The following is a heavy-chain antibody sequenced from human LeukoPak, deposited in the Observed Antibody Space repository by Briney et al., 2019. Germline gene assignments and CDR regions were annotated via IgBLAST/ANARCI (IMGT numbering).Heavy chain of an antibody. Sequence: WASVKVSCKASGGTFSSYAISWVRQAPGQGLEWMGGIIPIFGTANYAQKFQGRVTITADESTSTAYMELSSLRSEDTAVYYCARPLPGALLTFDYWGQGALVTVSS. CDR1: GGTFSSYA. CDR3: ARPLPGALLTFDY. D-gene: IGHD3-10*01. J-gene: IGHJ4*02. V-gene: IGHV1-69*13. CDR2: IIPIFGTA.